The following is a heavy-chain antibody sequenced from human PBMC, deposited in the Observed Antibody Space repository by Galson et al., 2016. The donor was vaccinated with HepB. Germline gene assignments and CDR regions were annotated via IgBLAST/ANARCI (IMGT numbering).Heavy chain of an antibody. Sequence: SLRLSCAASGFSFSSYSMNWVRQAPGKGLEWVSSISSGSSYLHYADSVKGRFTISRDNAKNSLYLQMNSLRVEDTAVYYCAGMGARYLEWLPLPDDYNDMDVWGKGTTVTVSS. D-gene: IGHD3-3*01. J-gene: IGHJ6*04. CDR1: GFSFSSYS. CDR3: AGMGARYLEWLPLPDDYNDMDV. CDR2: ISSGSSYL. V-gene: IGHV3-21*06.